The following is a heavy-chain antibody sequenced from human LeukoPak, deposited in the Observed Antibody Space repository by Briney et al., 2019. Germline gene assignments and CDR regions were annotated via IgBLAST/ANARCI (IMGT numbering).Heavy chain of an antibody. CDR3: ARVYYYGSGSPDY. CDR2: INPNSGGT. Sequence: ASVKVSCKASGYTFTGYYMHWVRQAPGQGLEWMGWINPNSGGTNYAQKFQGRVTMTRDTSISTAYMELSRLRPDDTAVYYCARVYYYGSGSPDYWGQGTLVTVSS. D-gene: IGHD3-10*01. J-gene: IGHJ4*02. V-gene: IGHV1-2*02. CDR1: GYTFTGYY.